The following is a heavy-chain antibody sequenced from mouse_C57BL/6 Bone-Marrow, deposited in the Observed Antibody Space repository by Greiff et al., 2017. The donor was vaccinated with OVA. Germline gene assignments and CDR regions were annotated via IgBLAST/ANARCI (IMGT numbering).Heavy chain of an antibody. D-gene: IGHD3-2*02. CDR1: GFTFSSYA. Sequence: DVLLVEPGGGLVKPGGSLKLSCAASGFTFSSYAMSWVRQTPEKRLEWVATISDGGSYTYYPDNVKCQFTISRDNAKNNLYLQMSHLKSEDTAMYYYARGKSSGYVDYWGQGTTLTVSS. J-gene: IGHJ2*01. CDR3: ARGKSSGYVDY. V-gene: IGHV5-4*01. CDR2: ISDGGSYT.